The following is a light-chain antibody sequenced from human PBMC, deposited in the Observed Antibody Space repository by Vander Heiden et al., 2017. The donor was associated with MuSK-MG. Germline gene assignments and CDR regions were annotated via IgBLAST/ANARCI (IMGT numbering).Light chain of an antibody. CDR3: QQTFSTPRT. CDR2: AAS. Sequence: DIQMTQSPSSLSASVGDRVTITCRASQRVSTYLNWYQQKPGKAPKLLIYAASSLQSGVPSRLSGSGSGTDFTLTISGLQFEDSATYYCQQTFSTPRTFGQGTKVEIK. CDR1: QRVSTY. J-gene: IGKJ1*01. V-gene: IGKV1-39*01.